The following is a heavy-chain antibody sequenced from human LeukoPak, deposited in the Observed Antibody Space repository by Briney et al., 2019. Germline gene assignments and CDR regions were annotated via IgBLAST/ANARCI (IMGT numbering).Heavy chain of an antibody. CDR2: ISSSSSYI. CDR1: GFTFSSSS. Sequence: PGGSLRLSCAASGFTFSSSSMNWVRQAPGKGLEWVSSISSSSSYIYYADSVKGRFTISRDNAKNSLYLQMNSLRAEDTAVYYCATFGGVIVGFDYWGQGTLVTVSS. CDR3: ATFGGVIVGFDY. V-gene: IGHV3-21*01. D-gene: IGHD3-16*02. J-gene: IGHJ4*02.